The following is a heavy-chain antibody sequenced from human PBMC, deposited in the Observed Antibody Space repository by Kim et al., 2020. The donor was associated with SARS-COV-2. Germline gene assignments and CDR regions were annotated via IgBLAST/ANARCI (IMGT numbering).Heavy chain of an antibody. Sequence: PSFKSRVTISVDKSKTQFSLKLSSVTAADTAEYYCARVDGDYPNWFDPWGQGTLVTVSS. J-gene: IGHJ5*02. CDR3: ARVDGDYPNWFDP. V-gene: IGHV4-4*02. D-gene: IGHD4-17*01.